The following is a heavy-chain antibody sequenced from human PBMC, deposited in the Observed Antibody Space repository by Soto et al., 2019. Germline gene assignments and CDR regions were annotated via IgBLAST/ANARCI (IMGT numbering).Heavy chain of an antibody. J-gene: IGHJ5*02. V-gene: IGHV4-34*01. Sequence: SETLSLTCAVYGGSFSGYYWSWIRQPPGKGLEWIGEINHSGSTNYNPSLKSRVTISVDTSKNQFSLKLSSVTAADTAVYYCARGPGGTGVLDPWGQGTLVTVS. CDR1: GGSFSGYY. CDR3: ARGPGGTGVLDP. D-gene: IGHD1-26*01. CDR2: INHSGST.